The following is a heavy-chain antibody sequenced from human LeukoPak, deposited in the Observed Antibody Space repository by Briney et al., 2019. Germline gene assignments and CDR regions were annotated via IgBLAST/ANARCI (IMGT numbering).Heavy chain of an antibody. D-gene: IGHD3-22*01. J-gene: IGHJ4*02. CDR2: SYFSGIT. CDR1: GGSINTNTYY. Sequence: PSETLSLTCTVSGGSINTNTYYWSWLRQPPGKGLEWVGSSYFSGITNYNPSIKSRVTISVDTSKNQFSLKLSSVTAADTAVYYCARVLPRGYYDSSGYYDYWGQGTLVTVSS. V-gene: IGHV4-39*07. CDR3: ARVLPRGYYDSSGYYDY.